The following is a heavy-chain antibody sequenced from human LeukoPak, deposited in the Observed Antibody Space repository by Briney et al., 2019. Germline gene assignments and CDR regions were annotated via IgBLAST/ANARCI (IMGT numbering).Heavy chain of an antibody. CDR3: ARLYYDFWSGYQNWFDP. Sequence: PSETLSLTCTVSGGSISSYYWSWIRQPPGKGLEWIGYIYYSGSTNYNPSLKSRVTISVDTSKNQFSLKLSSVTAADTAVYYCARLYYDFWSGYQNWFDPWGQGTLVTVSS. J-gene: IGHJ5*02. CDR2: IYYSGST. D-gene: IGHD3-3*01. V-gene: IGHV4-59*08. CDR1: GGSISSYY.